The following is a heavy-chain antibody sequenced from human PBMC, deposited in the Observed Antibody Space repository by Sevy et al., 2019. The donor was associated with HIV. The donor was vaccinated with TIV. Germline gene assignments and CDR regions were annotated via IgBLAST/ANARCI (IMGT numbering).Heavy chain of an antibody. CDR2: ISSSSSTI. V-gene: IGHV3-48*02. Sequence: GGSLRLSCAASGFTFSSYSMNWVRQAPGKGLEWVSYISSSSSTIYYADSVKGGFTIYRDNDKNSLYLQMNSLRDEDTAVYYCARDKRDYYGSGSLPYYFDYWGQGTLVTVSS. CDR3: ARDKRDYYGSGSLPYYFDY. D-gene: IGHD3-10*01. J-gene: IGHJ4*02. CDR1: GFTFSSYS.